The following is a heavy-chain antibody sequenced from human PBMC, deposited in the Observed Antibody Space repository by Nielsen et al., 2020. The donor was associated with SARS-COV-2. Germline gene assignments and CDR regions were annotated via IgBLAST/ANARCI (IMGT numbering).Heavy chain of an antibody. CDR2: ISAYNGNT. Sequence: ASVKVSCKASGYTFTSYGISWVRQAPGQGLEWMGWISAYNGNTNYAQKFQGRVTMTRDTSISTAYMELSRLRSDDTAVYYCARDSRWARVGDAFDIWGQGTMVTVSS. CDR1: GYTFTSYG. CDR3: ARDSRWARVGDAFDI. D-gene: IGHD4-23*01. V-gene: IGHV1-18*01. J-gene: IGHJ3*02.